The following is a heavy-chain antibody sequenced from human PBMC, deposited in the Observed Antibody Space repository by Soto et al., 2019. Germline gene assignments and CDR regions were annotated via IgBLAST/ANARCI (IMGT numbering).Heavy chain of an antibody. V-gene: IGHV5-10-1*03. J-gene: IGHJ5*02. CDR2: IDPSDSYT. D-gene: IGHD6-13*01. CDR3: ARHKGAGQQLVQGKGWFDP. CDR1: GYSFTSYW. Sequence: EVQLVQSGAEVKKPGESLRISCKGSGYSFTSYWISWVRQMPGKGLEWMGRIDPSDSYTNYSPSFQGHVTISADKSISTAYLQWSSLKASDTAMYYCARHKGAGQQLVQGKGWFDPWGQGTLVTVSS.